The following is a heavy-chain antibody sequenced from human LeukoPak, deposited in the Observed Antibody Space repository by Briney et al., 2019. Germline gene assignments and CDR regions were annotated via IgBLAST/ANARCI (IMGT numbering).Heavy chain of an antibody. CDR2: VSANGGTT. CDR1: GFTFSCCA. J-gene: IGHJ4*02. D-gene: IGHD6-13*01. V-gene: IGHV3-23*01. Sequence: GGSLRLSCAASGFTFSCCAMHWVRQAPGKGLEWVSAVSANGGTTHYADSVKGRFTISRDNSKNTLYLQMNSLRAEDTAVYYCAKTRPLDSSSWSHGDYWGQGTLVTVSS. CDR3: AKTRPLDSSSWSHGDY.